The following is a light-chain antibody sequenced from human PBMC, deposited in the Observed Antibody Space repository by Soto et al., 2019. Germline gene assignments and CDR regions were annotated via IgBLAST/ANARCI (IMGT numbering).Light chain of an antibody. CDR2: GAS. CDR3: QQYGNSPYT. V-gene: IGKV3-20*01. J-gene: IGKJ2*01. CDR1: QSVSSSY. Sequence: EIVLTQSPGTLSLSPGERATLACRASQSVSSSYLAWYQQKPGQTPRLLIYGASSRATGIPDRFSGSGSGTDFTLTISRLEPEDVAVYFCQQYGNSPYTFGQGTKLGIK.